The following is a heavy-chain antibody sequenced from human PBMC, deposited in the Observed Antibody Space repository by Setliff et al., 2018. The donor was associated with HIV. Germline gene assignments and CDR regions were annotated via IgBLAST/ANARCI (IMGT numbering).Heavy chain of an antibody. J-gene: IGHJ4*02. CDR1: HDTISTADYY. CDR3: ARLSTTSRDFDS. Sequence: PSETLSLTCTASHDTISTADYYWSWIRQPPGKGLEWIGFVSYTGTTRYSPSLKSRITISIDTSKNQFSLQLSSVTAADTAVYYCARLSTTSRDFDSWGQGTLVTVSS. D-gene: IGHD3-10*01. V-gene: IGHV4-30-4*01. CDR2: VSYTGTT.